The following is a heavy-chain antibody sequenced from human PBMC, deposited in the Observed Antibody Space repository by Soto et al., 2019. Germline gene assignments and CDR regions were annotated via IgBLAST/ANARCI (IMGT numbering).Heavy chain of an antibody. D-gene: IGHD5-18*01. CDR2: IYSSGST. J-gene: IGHJ4*02. Sequence: PSETLSLTCTVSGGSISSYYWNWIRQPAGKGLEWIGRIYSSGSTIYNPSFNSRVTMSVDTSKNQFSLKLSSVTAADTDVYYCARDEGGYSYGISFDYWGRGTLVTVSS. CDR3: ARDEGGYSYGISFDY. CDR1: GGSISSYY. V-gene: IGHV4-4*07.